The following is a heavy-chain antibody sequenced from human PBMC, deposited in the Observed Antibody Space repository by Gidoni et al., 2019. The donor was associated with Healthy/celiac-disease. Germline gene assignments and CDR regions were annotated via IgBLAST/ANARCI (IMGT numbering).Heavy chain of an antibody. Sequence: QVQLQESGPGLVKTSETLSLTCTVSGGSMSSYYWSWIRQPPGKGLEWIGYIYYSGSTNYNPSLKSRVTISVDTSKNQFSLKLSSVTAADTAVYYCARGSRLMGGLFDYWGQGTLVTVSS. J-gene: IGHJ4*02. V-gene: IGHV4-59*01. CDR1: GGSMSSYY. CDR2: IYYSGST. D-gene: IGHD2-8*01. CDR3: ARGSRLMGGLFDY.